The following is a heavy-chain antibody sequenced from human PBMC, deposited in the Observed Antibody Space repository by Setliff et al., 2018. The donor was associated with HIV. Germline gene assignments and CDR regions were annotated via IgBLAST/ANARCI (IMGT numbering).Heavy chain of an antibody. CDR3: ARRDGRSMNAFQI. D-gene: IGHD6-13*01. Sequence: PGESLKISCKASAYTFTNYWIAWVRQTPGKGLEWMGIIYPGDSSTRYRPSFQGQVTISADKSINTAHLQWTSLKASDTAIYYCARRDGRSMNAFQIWGPGTRVTVSS. CDR1: AYTFTNYW. J-gene: IGHJ3*01. CDR2: IYPGDSST. V-gene: IGHV5-51*01.